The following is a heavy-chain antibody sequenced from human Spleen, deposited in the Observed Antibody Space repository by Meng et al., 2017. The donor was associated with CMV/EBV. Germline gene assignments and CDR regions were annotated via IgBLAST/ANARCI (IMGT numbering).Heavy chain of an antibody. V-gene: IGHV4-59*10. D-gene: IGHD4-17*01. CDR2: IYTSGST. Sequence: VPPQHVGQVLFKPSETLSLPCAVYGGSFSGYYWSWIRQPAGKGLEWIGRIYTSGSTNYNPSLKSRVTMSVDTSKNQFSLKLSSVTAADTAVYYCARSYGDYNFDYWGQGTLVTVSS. CDR3: ARSYGDYNFDY. J-gene: IGHJ4*02. CDR1: GGSFSGYY.